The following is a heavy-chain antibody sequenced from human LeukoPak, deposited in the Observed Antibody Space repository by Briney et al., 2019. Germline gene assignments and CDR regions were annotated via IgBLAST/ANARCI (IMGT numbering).Heavy chain of an antibody. Sequence: SETLSLTCTVSGGSISSYYWSWIRQPPGKGLEWIGSIYYSGSTYYNPSLKSRVTISVDTSKNQFSLKLSSVTAVDTAVYYCARGSSSSSITLQYYYYMDVWGKGTTVTVSS. CDR1: GGSISSYY. D-gene: IGHD6-6*01. J-gene: IGHJ6*03. CDR3: ARGSSSSSITLQYYYYMDV. V-gene: IGHV4-59*12. CDR2: IYYSGST.